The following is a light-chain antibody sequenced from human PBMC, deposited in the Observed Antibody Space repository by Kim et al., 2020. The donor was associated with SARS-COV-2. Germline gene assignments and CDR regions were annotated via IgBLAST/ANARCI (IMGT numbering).Light chain of an antibody. Sequence: SYELTQPPSVSVSPGQTASITCSGDTLGDKYACWYQQKPGQSPVLVIYQDSKRPSGIPERFSGSYSGNTATLTISGTQAMDEADYYCQAWDSSTRVVFGGGTQLTVL. J-gene: IGLJ2*01. CDR2: QDS. CDR1: TLGDKY. V-gene: IGLV3-1*01. CDR3: QAWDSSTRVV.